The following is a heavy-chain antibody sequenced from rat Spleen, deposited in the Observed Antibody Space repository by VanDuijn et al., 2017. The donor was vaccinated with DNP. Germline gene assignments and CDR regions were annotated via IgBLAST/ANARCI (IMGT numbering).Heavy chain of an antibody. D-gene: IGHD1-1*01. CDR1: GFTFSSYG. V-gene: IGHV5S13*01. CDR2: ITTGGSNS. J-gene: IGHJ1*01. Sequence: EVKLVESGGGLVQLGRSLKLSCTASGFTFSSYGMAWVRQAPTQGLAWVASITTGGSNSYYRDSVKGRFTISRDNAKNTQYLQMDSLRSEDTATYYCVREDYYSGDWYFDFWGPGTMVTLSS. CDR3: VREDYYSGDWYFDF.